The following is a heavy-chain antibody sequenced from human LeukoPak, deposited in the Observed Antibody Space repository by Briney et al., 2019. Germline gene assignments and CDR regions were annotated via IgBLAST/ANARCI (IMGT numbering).Heavy chain of an antibody. D-gene: IGHD2-15*01. Sequence: SETLSLTCAVCGGSFSNYYWSWLRQPPGKGLEWIGEINHSGSTNYNPSLTSRVTISVDTSKKQFSLKLSSVTAADTAVYYCARPYCSAGNCYSNFDSWGQGTLVTVSS. J-gene: IGHJ4*02. CDR1: GGSFSNYY. CDR3: ARPYCSAGNCYSNFDS. V-gene: IGHV4-34*01. CDR2: INHSGST.